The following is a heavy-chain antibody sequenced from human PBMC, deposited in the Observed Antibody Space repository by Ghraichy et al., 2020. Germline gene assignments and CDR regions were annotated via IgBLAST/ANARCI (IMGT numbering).Heavy chain of an antibody. D-gene: IGHD3-22*01. CDR3: ARDGYYFDNGEKVVLDY. V-gene: IGHV3-48*02. Sequence: GGSLRLSCAASGFTFSYHNMNWVRQAPGKGLEWVSYISTSGSTIYYADSVKGRFTISRDNAKNSLFMQMNSLRDEDTAVYYCARDGYYFDNGEKVVLDYWGQGTLVTVSS. CDR2: ISTSGSTI. CDR1: GFTFSYHN. J-gene: IGHJ4*02.